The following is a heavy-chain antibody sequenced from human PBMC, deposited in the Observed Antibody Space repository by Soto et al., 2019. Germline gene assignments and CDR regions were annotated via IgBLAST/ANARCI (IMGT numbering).Heavy chain of an antibody. CDR1: GYIFTAYG. D-gene: IGHD6-6*01. J-gene: IGHJ3*02. Sequence: ASVKVSCKTSGYIFTAYGLAWLRQAPGQRPEWMGWVSTNDDRTNYAQKFQGRVTMTTDRSTTTTSMELRSLRPDDTAVYYCVVGSTSSGEDAFDIWGQGTMVTVSS. CDR3: VVGSTSSGEDAFDI. V-gene: IGHV1-18*01. CDR2: VSTNDDRT.